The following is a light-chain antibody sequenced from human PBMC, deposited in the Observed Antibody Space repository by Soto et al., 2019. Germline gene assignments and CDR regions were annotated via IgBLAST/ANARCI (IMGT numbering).Light chain of an antibody. CDR1: SSDFGGYNY. V-gene: IGLV2-8*01. CDR2: EVN. CDR3: SSYTGIYV. J-gene: IGLJ1*01. Sequence: QSALTQPPSASGSRGQSVTISCTGTSSDFGGYNYVSWYQQHPGKAPKLMIYEVNKRPSGVPDRFSGSKSGNTASLTVSGLQAEDEADYYCSSYTGIYVFGTGTKLTVL.